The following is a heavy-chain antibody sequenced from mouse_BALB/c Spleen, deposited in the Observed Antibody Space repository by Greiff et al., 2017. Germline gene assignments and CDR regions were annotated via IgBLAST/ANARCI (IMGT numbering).Heavy chain of an antibody. Sequence: GQLVESGAELAKPGASVKMSCKASGYTFTSYWMHWVKQRPGQGLEWIGYINPSTGYTEYNQKFKDKATLTADKSSSTAYMQLSSLTSEDSAVYYCASGNYYFDYWGQGTTLTVSS. D-gene: IGHD2-1*01. J-gene: IGHJ2*01. CDR2: INPSTGYT. CDR3: ASGNYYFDY. CDR1: GYTFTSYW. V-gene: IGHV1-7*01.